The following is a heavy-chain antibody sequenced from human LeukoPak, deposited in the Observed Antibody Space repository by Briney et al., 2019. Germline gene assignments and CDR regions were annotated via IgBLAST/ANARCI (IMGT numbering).Heavy chain of an antibody. J-gene: IGHJ4*02. Sequence: GGSLRLSCAASGFTFSSYAMHWARQAPGKGLEWVAVISYDGSSKYCADSVKGRFTISRDNSINALYLQMNSLRLDDTAVYYCVGEIGPRSFDYWGQGTLVTVSS. CDR3: VGEIGPRSFDY. CDR1: GFTFSSYA. V-gene: IGHV3-30-3*01. D-gene: IGHD3-16*01. CDR2: ISYDGSSK.